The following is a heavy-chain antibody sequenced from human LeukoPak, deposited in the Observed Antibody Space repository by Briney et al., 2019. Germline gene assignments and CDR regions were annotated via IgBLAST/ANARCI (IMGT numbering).Heavy chain of an antibody. V-gene: IGHV4-39*01. CDR1: GGSISSSSYY. CDR2: INYRGST. CDR3: ARQYYYDSSGPGGFDP. Sequence: PSETLSLTCTVSGGSISSSSYYWGWIRQPPGKRLEWIGSINYRGSTYYNPSLKSRVTISVDTSKNQFSLKLSSVTAADTAVYYCARQYYYDSSGPGGFDPWGQGTLVTVSS. D-gene: IGHD3-22*01. J-gene: IGHJ5*02.